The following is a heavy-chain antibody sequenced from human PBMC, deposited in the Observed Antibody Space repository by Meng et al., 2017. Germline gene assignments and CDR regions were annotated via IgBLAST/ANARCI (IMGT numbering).Heavy chain of an antibody. CDR1: GYSFTSYW. Sequence: KVSCKGSGYSFTSYWIGWVRQMPGKGLEWMGIIYPGDSDTRYSPSFQGQVTISADKSISTAYLQRSSLKASDTAMYYCARDSGSYLQLRLDAFDIWGQGTMVTVSS. D-gene: IGHD1-26*01. CDR3: ARDSGSYLQLRLDAFDI. CDR2: IYPGDSDT. J-gene: IGHJ3*02. V-gene: IGHV5-51*01.